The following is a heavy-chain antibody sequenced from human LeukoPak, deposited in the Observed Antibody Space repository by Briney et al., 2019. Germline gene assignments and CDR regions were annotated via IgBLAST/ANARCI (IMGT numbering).Heavy chain of an antibody. V-gene: IGHV3-30*18. D-gene: IGHD6-13*01. CDR3: AKGSSSWYTGTVDAFDI. Sequence: PGRSLRLSCAASGFTFSSYGMHWVRQAPRKGLEWVAVISYDGSNKYYADSVKGRFTISRDNSKNTLYLQMNSLRAEDTAVYYCAKGSSSWYTGTVDAFDIWGQGTMVTVSS. CDR2: ISYDGSNK. J-gene: IGHJ3*02. CDR1: GFTFSSYG.